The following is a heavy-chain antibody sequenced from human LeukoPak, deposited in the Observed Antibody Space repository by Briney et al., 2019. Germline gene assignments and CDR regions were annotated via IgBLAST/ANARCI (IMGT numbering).Heavy chain of an antibody. V-gene: IGHV3-23*01. D-gene: IGHD6-19*01. CDR2: ISGSGGST. CDR1: GFTFSSYS. CDR3: AKSTIAVAGRNFDY. Sequence: PGGSLRLSCAASGFTFSSYSMSWVRQAPGKGLEWVSAISGSGGSTYYADSVKGRFTISRDNSKNTLYLQMNSLRADDTAVYYCAKSTIAVAGRNFDYWGQGTLVTVSS. J-gene: IGHJ4*02.